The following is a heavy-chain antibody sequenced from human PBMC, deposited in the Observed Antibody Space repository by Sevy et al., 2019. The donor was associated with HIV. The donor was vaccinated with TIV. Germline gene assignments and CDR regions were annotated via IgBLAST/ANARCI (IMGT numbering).Heavy chain of an antibody. Sequence: GGSLRLSCAASGFTFSSYAMHWVRQAPGKGLEWVAVISYDGSNKYYADSVKGRFTISRDNSKNTLYLQMNSLRAEDTAVYDCARDFRISSTTVTPYFQHWGQGTLVTVSS. CDR3: ARDFRISSTTVTPYFQH. V-gene: IGHV3-30-3*01. CDR1: GFTFSSYA. D-gene: IGHD4-17*01. CDR2: ISYDGSNK. J-gene: IGHJ1*01.